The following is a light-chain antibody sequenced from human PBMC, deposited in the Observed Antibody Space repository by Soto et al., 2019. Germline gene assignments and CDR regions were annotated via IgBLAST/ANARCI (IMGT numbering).Light chain of an antibody. CDR2: AAS. V-gene: IGKV1-9*01. CDR3: QHLNDYRYT. Sequence: DIQLTQSPSFLSASVGDRVTIPSRASQPFSSSLAWYQHNPGKAPKLLIYAASTLQNGVPSSFSGSGSGTEFTLTISSLQPEDFATYYCQHLNDYRYTFGQGTKVEIK. J-gene: IGKJ2*01. CDR1: QPFSSS.